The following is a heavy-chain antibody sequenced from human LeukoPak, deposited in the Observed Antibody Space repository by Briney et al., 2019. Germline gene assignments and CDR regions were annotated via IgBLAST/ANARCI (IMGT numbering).Heavy chain of an antibody. Sequence: SETLSLTCTVSGGSISSYYWSWIRQPPGKGLEWIGYIYYSGSTNYNPSLKSRVTISVDTSKNQFSLKLSSVTAADTAVYYCARGGVDTVMADYYYYGMDVWGQGTTVTVS. D-gene: IGHD5-18*01. V-gene: IGHV4-59*01. CDR1: GGSISSYY. J-gene: IGHJ6*02. CDR2: IYYSGST. CDR3: ARGGVDTVMADYYYYGMDV.